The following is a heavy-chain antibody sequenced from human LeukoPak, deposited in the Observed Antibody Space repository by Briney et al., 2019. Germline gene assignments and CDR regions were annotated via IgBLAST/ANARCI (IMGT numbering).Heavy chain of an antibody. CDR3: ARGGIKYSSGWYGLNWFDP. CDR2: INHSGST. CDR1: GGSFSGYY. Sequence: SETLSLTCAVYGGSFSGYYWSWIRQPPGKELEWIGEINHSGSTNYNPSLKSRVTISVDTSKNQFSLKLSSVTAADTAVYYCARGGIKYSSGWYGLNWFDPWGQGTLVTVSS. J-gene: IGHJ5*02. D-gene: IGHD6-19*01. V-gene: IGHV4-34*01.